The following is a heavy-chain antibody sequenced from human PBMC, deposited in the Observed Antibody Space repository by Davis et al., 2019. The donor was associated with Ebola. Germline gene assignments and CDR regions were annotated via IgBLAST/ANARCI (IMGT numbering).Heavy chain of an antibody. CDR3: AREDAWDDFWSGYYEY. Sequence: PGGSLRLSCAASGFTFSSYWMSWVRQAPGKGLEWVANIKQDGSKKYYVDSVKGRFTISRDNAKNSLYLQMNSLGAEDTAVYYCAREDAWDDFWSGYYEYWGQGTLVTVSS. D-gene: IGHD3-3*01. J-gene: IGHJ4*02. CDR2: IKQDGSKK. V-gene: IGHV3-7*03. CDR1: GFTFSSYW.